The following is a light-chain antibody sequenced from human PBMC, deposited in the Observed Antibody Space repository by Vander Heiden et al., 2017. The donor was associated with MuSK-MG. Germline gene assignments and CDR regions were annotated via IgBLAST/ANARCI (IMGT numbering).Light chain of an antibody. CDR3: QQYSSYGNT. V-gene: IGKV1-5*03. CDR1: QSISDW. CDR2: KAS. Sequence: DIPMSQSPSTLSASVGDTVTITCRARQSISDWLAWYQQKAGKAPKLLIYKASSLESGVPSRFSRSGSGTEFTLTISSLQPDDFATYYCQQYSSYGNTFGQGTKLEIK. J-gene: IGKJ2*01.